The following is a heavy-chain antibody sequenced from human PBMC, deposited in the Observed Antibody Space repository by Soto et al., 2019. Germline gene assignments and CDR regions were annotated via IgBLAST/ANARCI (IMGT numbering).Heavy chain of an antibody. D-gene: IGHD2-15*01. CDR1: GGSISSGDYY. CDR2: IDYSGGT. CDR3: ARLVHLLQRRRFDP. J-gene: IGHJ5*02. Sequence: VQLQESGPGLVKPSQTRSLTCTVSGGSISSGDYYWSWIRQPPGKGLEWIGYIDYSGGTYYNPSLKSRVTISVDTSKNQFSRKLSSVTAADTAVYYCARLVHLLQRRRFDPWGQGTLVTVSS. V-gene: IGHV4-30-4*01.